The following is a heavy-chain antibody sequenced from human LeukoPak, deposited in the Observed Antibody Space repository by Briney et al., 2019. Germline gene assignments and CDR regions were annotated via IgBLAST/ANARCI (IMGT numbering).Heavy chain of an antibody. Sequence: GGSLRLSCAPSGFTFSSYAMSWVRQAPGKGLEWVSAISGSGGSTYYADSVRGRFTISRDNSKNTLYLQMNSLRAEDTAVYYCAKGAYDSSGSQDYWGQGTLVTVSS. CDR2: ISGSGGST. V-gene: IGHV3-23*01. J-gene: IGHJ4*02. D-gene: IGHD3-22*01. CDR1: GFTFSSYA. CDR3: AKGAYDSSGSQDY.